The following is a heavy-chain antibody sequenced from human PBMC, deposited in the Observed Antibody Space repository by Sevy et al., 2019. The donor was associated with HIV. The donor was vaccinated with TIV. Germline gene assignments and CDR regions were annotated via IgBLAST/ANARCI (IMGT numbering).Heavy chain of an antibody. J-gene: IGHJ6*02. Sequence: GGSLRLSCAASGFTFSSYAMHWVRQAPGKGLEWVAVISYDGSNKYYADSVKGRFTISRDNSKNTLYLQMNSLRAEDTAVYYCARDGRFLARYYYYYGMDVWGQRTTVTVSS. D-gene: IGHD3-3*01. CDR2: ISYDGSNK. CDR1: GFTFSSYA. CDR3: ARDGRFLARYYYYYGMDV. V-gene: IGHV3-30-3*01.